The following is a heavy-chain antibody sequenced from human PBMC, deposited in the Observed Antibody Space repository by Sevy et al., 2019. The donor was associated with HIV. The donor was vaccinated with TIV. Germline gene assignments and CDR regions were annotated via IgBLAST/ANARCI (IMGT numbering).Heavy chain of an antibody. CDR2: LNPGNGEI. CDR3: ATVGLGYYSGSSYYQGDWFDP. D-gene: IGHD2-15*01. CDR1: GYSLSKLY. V-gene: IGHV1-24*01. Sequence: ASVNVSCKVFGYSLSKLYMHWVRQAPGQGLEWMGSLNPGNGEITYAQTLQGRVTMTEDISTDTAYMELSGLTSEDTATYYWATVGLGYYSGSSYYQGDWFDPWGQGTLVTVSS. J-gene: IGHJ5*02.